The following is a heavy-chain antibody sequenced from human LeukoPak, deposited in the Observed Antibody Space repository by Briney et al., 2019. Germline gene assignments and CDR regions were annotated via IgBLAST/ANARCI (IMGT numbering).Heavy chain of an antibody. CDR2: PNPNSGGT. Sequence: GPSVKVSCQACGHTFTGYYIPGVRPAPGQGLAWMEWPNPNSGGTNYAQKFQGRVTMTRDTSISTAYMDLSRLRSDDTAVYYCARGSIVGATFDYFDYWGQGTLVTVSS. J-gene: IGHJ4*02. D-gene: IGHD1-26*01. V-gene: IGHV1-2*02. CDR3: ARGSIVGATFDYFDY. CDR1: GHTFTGYY.